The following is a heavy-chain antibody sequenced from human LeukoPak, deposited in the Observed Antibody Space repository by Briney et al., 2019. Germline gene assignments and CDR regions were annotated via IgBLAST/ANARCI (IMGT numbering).Heavy chain of an antibody. CDR2: ISSSGSTI. CDR3: AGDVEDYYYTDV. J-gene: IGHJ6*03. CDR1: GFTFSDYY. V-gene: IGHV3-11*04. Sequence: GGSLRLSCAASGFTFSDYYMSWIRQAPGKGLEWVSYISSSGSTIYYADSVKGRFTISRDNAKNSLYLQMNSLRAEDTAVYYCAGDVEDYYYTDVWGKGTTVTVSS.